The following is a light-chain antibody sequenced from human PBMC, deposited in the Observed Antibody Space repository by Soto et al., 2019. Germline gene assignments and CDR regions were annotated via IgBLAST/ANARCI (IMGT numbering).Light chain of an antibody. J-gene: IGKJ2*01. CDR1: QSLSGNY. CDR2: GAS. CDR3: QQYGSSHMYT. V-gene: IGKV3-20*01. Sequence: DIVLTQSPGTLSLSPGERATLSCRASQSLSGNYLAWYQQRPGQPPRLLIYGASSRATGIPDRFSGSGSGKDFTLTISRLEPEDFSVYICQQYGSSHMYTFGQGTKLEIK.